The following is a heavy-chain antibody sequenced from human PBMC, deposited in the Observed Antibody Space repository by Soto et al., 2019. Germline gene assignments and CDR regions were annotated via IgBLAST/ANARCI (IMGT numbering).Heavy chain of an antibody. Sequence: GGSLRLSCAASGFTFSIYAMSWFRQAPGKGLEWVSAISGSGGSTYYADSVKGRSTISRDNSKNTLYLQMNSLRAEDTAVYYCAKQSSSWYADAFDIWGQGTMVTVSS. D-gene: IGHD6-13*01. CDR2: ISGSGGST. V-gene: IGHV3-23*01. CDR1: GFTFSIYA. CDR3: AKQSSSWYADAFDI. J-gene: IGHJ3*02.